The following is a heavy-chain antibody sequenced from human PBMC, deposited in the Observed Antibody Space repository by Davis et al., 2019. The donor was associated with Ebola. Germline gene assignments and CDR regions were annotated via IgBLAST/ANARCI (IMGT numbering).Heavy chain of an antibody. Sequence: HSQTLSLTCAISGDSVSSAGWNWIRQSPSRGLEWLGRTYHKSKWYNDYAVSVKSRITINPDTSKNQFSLQLNSVTPEVTALYYCARGWLRGGMDVWGEGTTVTV. CDR3: ARGWLRGGMDV. V-gene: IGHV6-1*01. CDR1: GDSVSSAG. CDR2: TYHKSKWYN. J-gene: IGHJ6*02. D-gene: IGHD5-18*01.